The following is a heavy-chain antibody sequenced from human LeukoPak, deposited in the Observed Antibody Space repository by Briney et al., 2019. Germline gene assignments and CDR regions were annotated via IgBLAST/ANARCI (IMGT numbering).Heavy chain of an antibody. J-gene: IGHJ4*02. D-gene: IGHD6-13*01. V-gene: IGHV3-21*01. Sequence: ETLSLTCTVSGGSISTYYWSWIRQPPGKGLEWVSFISSSSSYIYYADSVKGRFTISRDNAKNSLYLQMNSLRAEDTAVYYCARIMTQQMVFDYWGQGTLVTVSS. CDR3: ARIMTQQMVFDY. CDR2: ISSSSSYI. CDR1: GGSISTYY.